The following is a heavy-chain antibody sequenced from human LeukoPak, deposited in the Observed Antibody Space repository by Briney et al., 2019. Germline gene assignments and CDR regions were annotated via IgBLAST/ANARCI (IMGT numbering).Heavy chain of an antibody. CDR1: GFTFSSYA. J-gene: IGHJ4*02. Sequence: GGSLRLSCAASGFTFSSYAMSWVRQAPGKGLEWVSAISGSGGSTYYADSVKGRFTISRDDSKNTLYLQMNSLRAEDSAVYYCARASGSFDYWGQGTLVTVSS. CDR2: ISGSGGST. D-gene: IGHD1-26*01. V-gene: IGHV3-23*01. CDR3: ARASGSFDY.